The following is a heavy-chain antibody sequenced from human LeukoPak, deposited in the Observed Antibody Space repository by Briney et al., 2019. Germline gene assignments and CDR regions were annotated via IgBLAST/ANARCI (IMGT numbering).Heavy chain of an antibody. Sequence: GGSLRLSCAASGFTFSSYGMHWVRQAPGKGLAWVAVIWYDGSNKYYADSVKGRFTISRDNSKNTLYLQMNSLRAEDTAVYYCARDRDNWNDSSYYYYGMDVWGKGTPVTVSS. CDR1: GFTFSSYG. CDR2: IWYDGSNK. D-gene: IGHD1-1*01. CDR3: ARDRDNWNDSSYYYYGMDV. V-gene: IGHV3-33*01. J-gene: IGHJ6*04.